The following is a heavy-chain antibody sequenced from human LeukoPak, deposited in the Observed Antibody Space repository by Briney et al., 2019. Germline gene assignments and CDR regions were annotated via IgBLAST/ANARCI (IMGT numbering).Heavy chain of an antibody. V-gene: IGHV4-4*07. CDR3: ARGGSGAARGYYYYMDV. J-gene: IGHJ6*03. D-gene: IGHD3-10*01. CDR1: GGSISSYY. CDR2: IYTSGST. Sequence: SETLSLTCTVSGGSISSYYWSWIRQPAGKGLEWIGRIYTSGSTNYNPSLKSRVTMSVDTSKNQFSLKLSSVTAADTAVYYCARGGSGAARGYYYYMDVWGKGITVTVSS.